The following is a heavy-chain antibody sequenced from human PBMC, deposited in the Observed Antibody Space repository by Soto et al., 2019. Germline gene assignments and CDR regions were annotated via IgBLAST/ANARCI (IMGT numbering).Heavy chain of an antibody. V-gene: IGHV3-30-3*01. CDR3: ARALGGMDV. CDR2: ISYDGSNK. D-gene: IGHD1-26*01. CDR1: GLNFSILA. J-gene: IGHJ6*02. Sequence: GGSLRLSCAASGLNFSILAMSWVRRAPGKGLEWVAVISYDGSNKYYADSVKGRFTISRDNSKNTLYLQMNSLRAEDTAVYYCARALGGMDVWGQGTTVTVSS.